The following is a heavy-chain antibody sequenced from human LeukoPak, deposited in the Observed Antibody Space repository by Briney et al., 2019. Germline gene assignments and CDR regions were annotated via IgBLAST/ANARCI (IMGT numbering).Heavy chain of an antibody. CDR2: IYPGDSDT. Sequence: GDSLKIPCKGSGYNFTTYWIAWVRQMPGKGLEWMGIIYPGDSDTRYSPSFQGQVTISADKSIYTAYLQWSSLKASDTAIYYCARRGIRDGYNYADYWGQGTLVTVSS. D-gene: IGHD5-24*01. J-gene: IGHJ4*02. V-gene: IGHV5-51*01. CDR3: ARRGIRDGYNYADY. CDR1: GYNFTTYW.